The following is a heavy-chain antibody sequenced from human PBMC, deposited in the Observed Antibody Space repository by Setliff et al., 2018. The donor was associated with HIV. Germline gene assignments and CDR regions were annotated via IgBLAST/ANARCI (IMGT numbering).Heavy chain of an antibody. J-gene: IGHJ5*02. CDR1: GQFISDGYY. CDR2: VYHSGKT. CDR3: AKHDFGEGSCFDP. D-gene: IGHD3-16*01. V-gene: IGHV4-38-2*02. Sequence: LSLTCTVSGQFISDGYYWGWIRQPPGKGLEWIGSVYHSGKTYYNPSLKSRVTMSADTSKNQVSLMLRSMTAADTAVYYCAKHDFGEGSCFDPWGQGSLVTVSS.